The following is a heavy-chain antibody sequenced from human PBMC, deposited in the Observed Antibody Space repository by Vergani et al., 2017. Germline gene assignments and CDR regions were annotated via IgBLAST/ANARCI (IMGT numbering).Heavy chain of an antibody. CDR1: GGSISSGDYH. J-gene: IGHJ6*02. D-gene: IGHD1-26*01. V-gene: IGHV4-30-4*08. Sequence: QLQESGPGLVKPSATLSLTCSVSGGSISSGDYHWSWICQPPGKGPEWIGYIYYSGSTYYNPSLKSRVTISVDTSKNQFSLKLSSVTAADTAVYYCARASGSYPYYYGMDVWGQGTTVTVSS. CDR2: IYYSGST. CDR3: ARASGSYPYYYGMDV.